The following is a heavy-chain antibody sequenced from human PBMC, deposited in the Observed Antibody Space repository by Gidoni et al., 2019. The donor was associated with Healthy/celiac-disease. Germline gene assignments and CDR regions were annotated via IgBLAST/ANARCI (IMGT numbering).Heavy chain of an antibody. D-gene: IGHD6-6*01. V-gene: IGHV3-30*18. Sequence: QVQLVESGGGVVQPGRSLRLSCAAPGFTFTSYGMHWVRQAPGKGLEWVAVISYDGSNKYYADSVKGRFTISRDNSKNTLYLQMNSLRAEDTAVYYCAKLLGIAARPGGDYWGQGTLVTVSS. J-gene: IGHJ4*02. CDR3: AKLLGIAARPGGDY. CDR1: GFTFTSYG. CDR2: ISYDGSNK.